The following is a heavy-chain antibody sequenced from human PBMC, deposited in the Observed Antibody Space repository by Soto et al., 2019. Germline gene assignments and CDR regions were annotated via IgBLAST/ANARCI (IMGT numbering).Heavy chain of an antibody. V-gene: IGHV3-23*01. CDR3: ARSVPALSGFDP. CDR1: GFPFSAYA. CDR2: IGGSGTTI. D-gene: IGHD6-25*01. J-gene: IGHJ5*02. Sequence: GWSLRLSCVASGFPFSAYAMNWVRQTPGKGLEWVCFIGGSGTTIYCADSVKGRFTISRDNFGNTMYLQMNSVRVEDTAVYYCARSVPALSGFDPLSHGITDSVTS.